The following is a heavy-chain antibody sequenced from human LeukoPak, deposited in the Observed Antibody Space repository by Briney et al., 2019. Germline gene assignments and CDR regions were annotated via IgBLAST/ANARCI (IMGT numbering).Heavy chain of an antibody. CDR1: GFTFSSYG. CDR2: ISGNGGRT. J-gene: IGHJ4*02. V-gene: IGHV3-23*01. Sequence: HPGGSLRLSCAASGFTFSSYGMSWVRQAPGKGLEWVSSISGNGGRTYYADSVKGRFTISRDNSKNTLYLQMNSLRAEDTAVYYCARDSGSYHYFDYWGQGTLVTVSS. D-gene: IGHD1-26*01. CDR3: ARDSGSYHYFDY.